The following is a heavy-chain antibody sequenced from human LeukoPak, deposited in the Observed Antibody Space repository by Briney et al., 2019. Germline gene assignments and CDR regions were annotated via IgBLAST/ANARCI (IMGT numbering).Heavy chain of an antibody. Sequence: GGSLRLSCAASGFTVRSNYMSWVRQAPGKGLEWVSVIYRGGTTYYADSVKGRFTISRDNSKNTLYLQMNSPRAEDTAVYYCARDSSGYHFDDWGQGTLVTVSS. CDR1: GFTVRSNY. CDR2: IYRGGTT. CDR3: ARDSSGYHFDD. J-gene: IGHJ4*02. V-gene: IGHV3-66*01. D-gene: IGHD3-22*01.